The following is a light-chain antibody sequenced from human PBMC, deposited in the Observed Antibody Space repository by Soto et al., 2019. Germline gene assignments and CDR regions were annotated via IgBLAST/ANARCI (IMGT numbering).Light chain of an antibody. CDR2: EVN. CDR3: SSYAGSKNSPVV. CDR1: SSDVGGYDY. J-gene: IGLJ2*01. V-gene: IGLV2-8*01. Sequence: QSVLTQPPSASGSLGQSVTISCTGTSSDVGGYDYVSWYQQHPGKVPKIMIYEVNKRPSGVPDRFSGSKSGNTASLTVSGLQAEDEADYYCSSYAGSKNSPVVFGGGTKVTVL.